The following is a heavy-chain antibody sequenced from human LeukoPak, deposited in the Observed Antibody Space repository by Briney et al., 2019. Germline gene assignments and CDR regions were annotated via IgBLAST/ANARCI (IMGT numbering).Heavy chain of an antibody. CDR3: AREGCSSTSCHPYYYYYGMDV. CDR1: GGSISSYY. Sequence: SETLSLTCTVSGGSISSYYWSWIWQPPGKGLEWIGYIYYSGSTNYNPSLKSRVTISVDTSKNQFSLKLSSVTAADTAVYYCAREGCSSTSCHPYYYYYGMDVWGQGTTVTVSS. CDR2: IYYSGST. D-gene: IGHD2-2*01. J-gene: IGHJ6*02. V-gene: IGHV4-59*01.